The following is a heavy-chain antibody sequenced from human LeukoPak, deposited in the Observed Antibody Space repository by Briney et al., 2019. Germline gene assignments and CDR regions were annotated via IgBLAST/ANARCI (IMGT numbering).Heavy chain of an antibody. D-gene: IGHD4-17*01. CDR1: GGSISSGGYS. CDR2: IYHSGST. V-gene: IGHV4-30-2*01. CDR3: ARGRDYGDYSPFDY. Sequence: AQTLSLTCAVSGGSISSGGYSWSWIRQRPGEGLEWIGYIYHSGSTYYNPSLKSRVTISVDRSKNQCSLKLNSVTAADTAVYYCARGRDYGDYSPFDYWGQGTLVTVSS. J-gene: IGHJ4*02.